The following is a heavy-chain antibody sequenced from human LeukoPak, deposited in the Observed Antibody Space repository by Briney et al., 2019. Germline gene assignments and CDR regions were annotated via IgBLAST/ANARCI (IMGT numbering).Heavy chain of an antibody. Sequence: PGGSLRLSCAASGFTFSSYAMHWVRQAPGKGLEWVAVISYDGSNKYYADSVKGRFTISRDNSKNTLYLQMNSLRAEDTAVYYCARDNDYGDYPDAFDIWGQGTIVTVSS. CDR3: ARDNDYGDYPDAFDI. J-gene: IGHJ3*02. CDR2: ISYDGSNK. V-gene: IGHV3-30-3*01. D-gene: IGHD4-17*01. CDR1: GFTFSSYA.